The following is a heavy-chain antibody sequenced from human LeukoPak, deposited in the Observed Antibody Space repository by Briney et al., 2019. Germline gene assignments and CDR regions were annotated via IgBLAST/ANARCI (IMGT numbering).Heavy chain of an antibody. V-gene: IGHV4-59*01. CDR1: GGSINSYY. CDR3: ARVTGYMTEDYFDY. Sequence: PSETLSLTCTVSGGSINSYYWSWIRQPPGKGLEWIGYIYYSGSTNYNPSLKSRVTISVDTSKNQFSLRLSSVTAADTAVYYCARVTGYMTEDYFDYWGQGTLVTVSS. J-gene: IGHJ4*02. CDR2: IYYSGST. D-gene: IGHD6-13*01.